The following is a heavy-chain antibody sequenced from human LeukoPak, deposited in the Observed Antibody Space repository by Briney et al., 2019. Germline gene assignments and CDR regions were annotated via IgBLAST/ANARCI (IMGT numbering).Heavy chain of an antibody. CDR2: INAGNGNT. CDR3: ARDSSSWYTKLDY. V-gene: IGHV1-3*03. Sequence: GASVKVSCKASGYTFTSYAMHWVRQAPGQRLEWMGWINAGNGNTKYSQEFQGRVTITRDTSASTAYMELSSLRSEDMAVYYCARDSSSWYTKLDYWGQGTLVTVSS. J-gene: IGHJ4*02. D-gene: IGHD6-13*01. CDR1: GYTFTSYA.